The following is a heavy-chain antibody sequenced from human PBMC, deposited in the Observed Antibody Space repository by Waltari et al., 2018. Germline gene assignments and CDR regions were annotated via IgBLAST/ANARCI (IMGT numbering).Heavy chain of an antibody. CDR1: GGSISSYY. CDR3: AREGATRGYSYGRYYYYYYMDV. J-gene: IGHJ6*03. D-gene: IGHD5-18*01. Sequence: QVQLQESGPGLVKPSETLSLTCTVSGGSISSYYWSWIRQPAGKGLGWIGRIYTSGSTNYNPSLKSRVTMSVDTSKNQFSLKLSSVTAADTAVYYCAREGATRGYSYGRYYYYYYMDVWGKGTTVTISS. CDR2: IYTSGST. V-gene: IGHV4-4*07.